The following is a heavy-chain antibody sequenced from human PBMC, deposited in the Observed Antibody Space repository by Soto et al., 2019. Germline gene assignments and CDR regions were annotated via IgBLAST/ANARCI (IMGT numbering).Heavy chain of an antibody. J-gene: IGHJ6*03. Sequence: PSETLSLTCTVSGGSISSYYWSWIRQPPGKGLEWIGYIYYSGSTNYNPSLKSRVTISVDTSKNQFSLKLSSVTAADTAVYYCARSLGRWYSSSPYYYYMDVWGKGTTVTVSS. D-gene: IGHD6-6*01. CDR3: ARSLGRWYSSSPYYYYMDV. CDR1: GGSISSYY. CDR2: IYYSGST. V-gene: IGHV4-59*01.